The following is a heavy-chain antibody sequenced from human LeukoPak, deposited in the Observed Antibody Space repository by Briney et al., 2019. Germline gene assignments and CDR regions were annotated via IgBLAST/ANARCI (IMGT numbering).Heavy chain of an antibody. CDR1: GFTFSSYS. CDR2: ISSSSSTI. D-gene: IGHD5-18*01. CDR3: ARGGRGYSYGGAFDI. J-gene: IGHJ3*02. V-gene: IGHV3-48*01. Sequence: PGGSLRLSCAASGFTFSSYSMNWVRQAPGKGLEWVSYISSSSSTIYYADSVKGRFTISRDNAKNSLYLQMNSLRAGDTAVYYCARGGRGYSYGGAFDIWGQGTMVTVSS.